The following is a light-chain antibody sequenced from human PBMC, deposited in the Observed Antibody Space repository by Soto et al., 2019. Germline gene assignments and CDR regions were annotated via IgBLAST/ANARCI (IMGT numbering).Light chain of an antibody. Sequence: QSALTQPASVSGSPGQSITISSTGTSSDVGSYNLVSWYQQHPGKAPKLMISEVSKRPSGVSNRFSGSKSGNTASLTISGLQAEDEADYYCCSYAGSSTVVFGGGTKLTVL. CDR3: CSYAGSSTVV. CDR1: SSDVGSYNL. CDR2: EVS. V-gene: IGLV2-23*02. J-gene: IGLJ2*01.